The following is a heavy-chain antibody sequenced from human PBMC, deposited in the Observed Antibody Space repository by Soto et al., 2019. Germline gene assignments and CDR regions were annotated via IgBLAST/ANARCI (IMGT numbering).Heavy chain of an antibody. Sequence: TSETLSLTCSVSGDSISRGDSAWSWIRQSPGEGLEWIGHIYNGGSTYNNPSLNSRLSISVDVSKNQFSLQLSSVTAADTALYYCARGPSGDKVDYWGQGTLVTVSS. J-gene: IGHJ4*02. CDR2: IYNGGST. V-gene: IGHV4-30-4*01. D-gene: IGHD7-27*01. CDR3: ARGPSGDKVDY. CDR1: GDSISRGDSA.